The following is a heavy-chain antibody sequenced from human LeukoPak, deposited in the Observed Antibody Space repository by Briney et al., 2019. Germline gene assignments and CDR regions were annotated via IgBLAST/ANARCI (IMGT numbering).Heavy chain of an antibody. CDR3: ARDRGNLQH. V-gene: IGHV4-30-4*08. Sequence: PSQTLSLTCTVSGGSISSGDYFWSWIRQPPGKGLEWIGYAYYSGNTYYNPSLQSRVYISVDTSRNQLSLKLSSVTAADTAVYYCARDRGNLQHWGQGTLVTVSS. CDR1: GGSISSGDYF. J-gene: IGHJ1*01. D-gene: IGHD1-14*01. CDR2: AYYSGNT.